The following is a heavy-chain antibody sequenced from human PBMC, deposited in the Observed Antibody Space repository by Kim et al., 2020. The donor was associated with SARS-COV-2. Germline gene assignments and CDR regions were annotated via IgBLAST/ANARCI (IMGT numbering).Heavy chain of an antibody. D-gene: IGHD3-22*01. J-gene: IGHJ5*02. CDR1: GFTFSSYG. CDR3: ASLTYYYDSSGYTPP. Sequence: GGSLRLSCAASGFTFSSYGMHWVRQAPGKGLEWVAVISYDGSNKYYADSVKGRFTISRDNSKNTLYLQMNSLRAEDTAVYYCASLTYYYDSSGYTPPWG. V-gene: IGHV3-33*05. CDR2: ISYDGSNK.